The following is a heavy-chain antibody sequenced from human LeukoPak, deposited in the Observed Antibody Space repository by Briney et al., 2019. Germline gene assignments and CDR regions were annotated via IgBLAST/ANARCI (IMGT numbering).Heavy chain of an antibody. Sequence: GESLKISCKGSGYSFSSYWIGWVRQMPGKGLEWMGIIYPGDSDTRYSPSFQGQVTISADKSISTAYLQWSSLKASDTAMYYCARLPYPGSYVSQGAEYFQHWGQGTLVTVSS. CDR1: GYSFSSYW. J-gene: IGHJ1*01. CDR2: IYPGDSDT. D-gene: IGHD3-10*01. CDR3: ARLPYPGSYVSQGAEYFQH. V-gene: IGHV5-51*01.